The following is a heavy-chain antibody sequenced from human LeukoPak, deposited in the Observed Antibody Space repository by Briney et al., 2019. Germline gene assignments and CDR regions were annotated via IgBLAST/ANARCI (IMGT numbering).Heavy chain of an antibody. CDR3: ARRSYYDSSGYYYSAFDI. J-gene: IGHJ3*02. D-gene: IGHD3-22*01. CDR1: GGSISSSNYN. V-gene: IGHV4-39*01. CDR2: FSYDGRT. Sequence: SETLSLTCTVSGGSISSSNYNWGWIRQPPGKGLEWIGSFSYDGRTYHNPSLKSRVTVSVDTSKNQFSLKLSSVTAADTAVYFCARRSYYDSSGYYYSAFDIWGQGTMVTVSS.